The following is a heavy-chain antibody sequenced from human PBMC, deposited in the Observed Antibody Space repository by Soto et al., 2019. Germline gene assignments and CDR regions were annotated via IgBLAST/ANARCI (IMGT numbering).Heavy chain of an antibody. Sequence: QVQLVQSGAEVKKPGSSVKVSCKASGGTFSSYTISWVRHAPGQGLEWMGRIIPILGIANYAQKFQGRVTITADKSTSTAYMELSSLRSEDTAVYYCARDRLAYGMDVWGQGTTVTVSS. D-gene: IGHD6-25*01. CDR3: ARDRLAYGMDV. CDR2: IIPILGIA. V-gene: IGHV1-69*08. J-gene: IGHJ6*02. CDR1: GGTFSSYT.